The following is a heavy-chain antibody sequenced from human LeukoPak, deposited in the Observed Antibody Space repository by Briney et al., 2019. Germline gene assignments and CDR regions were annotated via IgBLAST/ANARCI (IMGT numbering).Heavy chain of an antibody. CDR1: GFTFSSYG. CDR2: IWYDGSNK. J-gene: IGHJ4*02. CDR3: AREVVPAAIFDY. Sequence: GGSLRLSCAASGFTFSSYGMHWVRQAPGKGLEWVAVIWYDGSNKYYADSVKGRFTISRDNSKNTLYLQMNSLRAEDTAVYYCAREVVPAAIFDYWGQGTLVTVSS. D-gene: IGHD2-2*02. V-gene: IGHV3-33*01.